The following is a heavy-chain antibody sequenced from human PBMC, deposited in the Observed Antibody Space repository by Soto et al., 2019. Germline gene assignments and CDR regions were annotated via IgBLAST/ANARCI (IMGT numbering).Heavy chain of an antibody. J-gene: IGHJ4*02. Sequence: ASVKVSCKASGGTFSTYAIDWVRQAPGQGLEWMGGIIPLFGTAKYAQNFQGRITITADESTNTAYMELRSLRSQDTAVYYCARGVLYDSSGYYYFYWGQRTLVTVSS. D-gene: IGHD3-22*01. CDR3: ARGVLYDSSGYYYFY. CDR1: GGTFSTYA. CDR2: IIPLFGTA. V-gene: IGHV1-69*13.